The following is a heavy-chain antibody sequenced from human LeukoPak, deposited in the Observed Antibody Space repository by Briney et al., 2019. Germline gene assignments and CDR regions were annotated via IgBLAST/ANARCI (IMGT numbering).Heavy chain of an antibody. J-gene: IGHJ6*03. CDR1: GYTLTELS. D-gene: IGHD1-26*01. CDR2: FDPEDGET. CDR3: ARGGIVGATLPYYMDV. Sequence: GASVKVSCKVSGYTLTELSMHWVRQAPGKGLEWMGGFDPEDGETIYAQKFQGRVTMTEDTSTDTAYMELSSLRSEDTAVYYCARGGIVGATLPYYMDVWGKGTTVTVSS. V-gene: IGHV1-24*01.